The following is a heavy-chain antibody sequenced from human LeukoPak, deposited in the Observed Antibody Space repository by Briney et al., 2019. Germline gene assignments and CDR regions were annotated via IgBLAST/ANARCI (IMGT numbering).Heavy chain of an antibody. CDR2: ISGSGIST. V-gene: IGHV3-23*01. D-gene: IGHD1-26*01. Sequence: PGGSLTLSCAASGFTFTNYAMTWVRQAPGKGLEWVSAISGSGISTYYAATVKGRFTISRDNPKNALYPQMNSLRAEDTAIYYCANGPPYSGTYPRYFQHWGQGTLVTASS. CDR3: ANGPPYSGTYPRYFQH. CDR1: GFTFTNYA. J-gene: IGHJ1*01.